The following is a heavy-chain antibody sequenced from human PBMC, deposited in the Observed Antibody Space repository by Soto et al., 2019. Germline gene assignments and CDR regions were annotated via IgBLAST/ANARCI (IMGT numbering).Heavy chain of an antibody. D-gene: IGHD6-13*01. V-gene: IGHV3-23*01. J-gene: IGHJ4*02. CDR2: ISGSGGST. CDR1: GFTFSSYA. CDR3: ARRGPGTYFDY. Sequence: EVQLLDSGGGLVQPGGSLRLSCAASGFTFSSYAMNWVRQAPGKGLEWVSVISGSGGSTYYADSVKGRFTISRDNSKNTLYLPMNSLSAEDPTRCYCARRGPGTYFDYWGQGTLVTVSS.